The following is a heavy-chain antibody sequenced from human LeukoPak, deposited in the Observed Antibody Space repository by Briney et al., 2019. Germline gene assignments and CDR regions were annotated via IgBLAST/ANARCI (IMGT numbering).Heavy chain of an antibody. Sequence: GGSLRLSCAASGFTFSGSAMHWVRQASGKGLEWVGRIRSKANSYATAYAASVRGRFTISRDDSKNTAYLQMNSLKTEDTAVYYCTRHERSLEDYWGQGTLVTVSS. V-gene: IGHV3-73*01. CDR3: TRHERSLEDY. J-gene: IGHJ4*02. CDR2: IRSKANSYAT. CDR1: GFTFSGSA.